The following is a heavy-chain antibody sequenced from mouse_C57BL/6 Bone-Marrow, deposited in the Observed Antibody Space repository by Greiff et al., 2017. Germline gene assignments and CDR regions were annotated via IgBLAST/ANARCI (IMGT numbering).Heavy chain of an antibody. D-gene: IGHD2-4*01. CDR2: INPGSGGT. CDR1: GYAFTNYL. Sequence: VQRVESGAELVRPGTSVKVSCKASGYAFTNYLIEWVKQRPGQGLEWIGVINPGSGGTNYNEKFKGKATLTADKSSSTAYMQLSSLTSEDSAVYFCARGDLEDYDEAFAYWGQGTLVTVSA. V-gene: IGHV1-54*01. J-gene: IGHJ3*01. CDR3: ARGDLEDYDEAFAY.